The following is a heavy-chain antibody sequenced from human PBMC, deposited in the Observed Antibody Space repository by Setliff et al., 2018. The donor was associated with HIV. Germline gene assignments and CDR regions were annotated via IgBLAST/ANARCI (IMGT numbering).Heavy chain of an antibody. CDR2: IIPIFGTA. D-gene: IGHD3-10*01. Sequence: SVKVSCKASGGTFSSYAISWVRQAPGQGLEWMGGIIPIFGTANYAQKFQGRVTITTDESTSTAYMELSSLRSEDTAVYYCAKKTAAYTSGSWLHYWGQGTLVTVSS. J-gene: IGHJ4*02. V-gene: IGHV1-69*05. CDR3: AKKTAAYTSGSWLHY. CDR1: GGTFSSYA.